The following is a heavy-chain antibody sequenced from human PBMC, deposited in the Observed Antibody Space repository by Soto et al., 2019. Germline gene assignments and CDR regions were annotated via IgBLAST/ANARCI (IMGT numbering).Heavy chain of an antibody. D-gene: IGHD3-10*01. J-gene: IGHJ4*02. CDR1: GFTFSSYW. Sequence: GGSLRLSCAASGFTFSSYWMHWVRQAPGEGLVWVSRTNSAGTTTTYAGSVKGRFTISRDNAKNTLYLQMNSLRAEDTAVYYCARDRYYYGSGSPHYFDYWGQGTLVTVSS. V-gene: IGHV3-74*01. CDR2: TNSAGTTT. CDR3: ARDRYYYGSGSPHYFDY.